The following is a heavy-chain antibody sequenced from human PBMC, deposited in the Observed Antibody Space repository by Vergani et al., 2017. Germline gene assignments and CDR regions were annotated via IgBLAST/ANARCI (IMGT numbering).Heavy chain of an antibody. D-gene: IGHD3-3*01. J-gene: IGHJ5*02. CDR1: GGSISSSSYY. CDR2: IYYSGST. V-gene: IGHV4-39*01. CDR3: ARVSDFWSGYRRLNWFDP. Sequence: QLQLQESGPGLVKPSETLSLTCTVSGGSISSSSYYWGWIRQPPGKGLEWIGSIYYSGSTYYNPSLKSRVTISVDTSKNQFSLKLRSVTAADTAVYYCARVSDFWSGYRRLNWFDPWGQGTLVTVSA.